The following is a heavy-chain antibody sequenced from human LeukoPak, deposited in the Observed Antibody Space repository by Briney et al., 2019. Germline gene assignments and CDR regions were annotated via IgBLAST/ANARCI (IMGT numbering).Heavy chain of an antibody. V-gene: IGHV4-38-2*02. CDR2: IYHSGST. Sequence: PSETLSLTCTVSGYSISSGYYWAWIRQPPGKGLEWIGSIYHSGSTYYNPSLKSRVTISVDTSKNQFSLKLSSVTAADTAVYYCARTERYSPYFDYWGQGTLVTVSS. D-gene: IGHD3-9*01. J-gene: IGHJ4*02. CDR1: GYSISSGYY. CDR3: ARTERYSPYFDY.